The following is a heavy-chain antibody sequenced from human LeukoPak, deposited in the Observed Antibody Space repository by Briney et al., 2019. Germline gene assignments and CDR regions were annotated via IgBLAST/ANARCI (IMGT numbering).Heavy chain of an antibody. CDR1: GGSFSGYY. Sequence: PSETLSLTCAVYGGSFSGYYWSWIRQPPGKGLEWIGEINHSGSTNYNPSLKSRVTILVDTSKNQFSLKLSSVTAADTAVYYCARVATISPFDYWSQGTLVTVSS. CDR3: ARVATISPFDY. CDR2: INHSGST. D-gene: IGHD5-12*01. V-gene: IGHV4-34*01. J-gene: IGHJ4*02.